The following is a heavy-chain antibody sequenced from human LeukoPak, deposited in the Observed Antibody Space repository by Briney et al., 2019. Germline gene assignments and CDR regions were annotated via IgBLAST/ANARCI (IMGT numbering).Heavy chain of an antibody. Sequence: PGGSLRLSCAASGFTFSSYWMSWVRQAPGKGLEWVAKIKQDGSEKYYVDSLKGRFTISRDNAKNSLYLQMNSLRAEDTAVYYCARSTSSSWYSVSDAFDIWGQGTMVTVSS. CDR2: IKQDGSEK. J-gene: IGHJ3*02. V-gene: IGHV3-7*01. CDR3: ARSTSSSWYSVSDAFDI. D-gene: IGHD6-13*01. CDR1: GFTFSSYW.